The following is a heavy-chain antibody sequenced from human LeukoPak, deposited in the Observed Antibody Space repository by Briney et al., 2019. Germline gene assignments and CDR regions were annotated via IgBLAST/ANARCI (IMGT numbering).Heavy chain of an antibody. CDR2: VDPGDGET. J-gene: IGHJ4*02. V-gene: IGHV1-69-2*01. Sequence: ASVKISFKVSGYTLTDYYMHWVQQAPGKGLEWMGLVDPGDGETIYAEKFQGRVTITADTSTDTAYMELSSLRSEDTAVYYCATHAKYYYDSSGYYWGQGTLVTVSS. CDR1: GYTLTDYY. CDR3: ATHAKYYYDSSGYY. D-gene: IGHD3-22*01.